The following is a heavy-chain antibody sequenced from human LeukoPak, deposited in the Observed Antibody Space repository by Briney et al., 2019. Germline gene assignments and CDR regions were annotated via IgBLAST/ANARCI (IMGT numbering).Heavy chain of an antibody. CDR2: INHSGST. CDR3: ARVVYTTYFDY. J-gene: IGHJ4*02. Sequence: SETLSLTCAVYGGSFSGYYWSWIRQPPGKGLEWIGEINHSGSTYYNPSLKSRVTISVDTSKNQFSLKLSSVTAADTAVYYCARVVYTTYFDYWGQGTLVTVSS. CDR1: GGSFSGYY. V-gene: IGHV4-34*09. D-gene: IGHD2/OR15-2a*01.